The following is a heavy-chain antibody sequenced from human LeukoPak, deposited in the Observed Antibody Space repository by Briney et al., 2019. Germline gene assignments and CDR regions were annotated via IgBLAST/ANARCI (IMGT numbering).Heavy chain of an antibody. CDR2: VYHTGRT. J-gene: IGHJ3*02. Sequence: SETLSLTCTVSGGSISSDNYYWSWIRQPPGQGLEWIGYVYHTGRTDYNPSLKSRLTLSVDTSKSQISLKLTSVTAADTAVYYCAKQGGGDFDMWGQGTMVTVSS. V-gene: IGHV4-61*01. CDR3: AKQGGGDFDM. CDR1: GGSISSDNYY. D-gene: IGHD2-15*01.